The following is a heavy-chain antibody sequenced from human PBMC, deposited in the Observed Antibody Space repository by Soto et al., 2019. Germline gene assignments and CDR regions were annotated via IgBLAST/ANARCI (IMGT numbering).Heavy chain of an antibody. D-gene: IGHD6-13*01. J-gene: IGHJ6*02. Sequence: QVQLVESGGGVVQPGRSLRLSCAASGFTFSSYGMHWVRQAPGKGLEWVAVISYDGSNKYYADSVKGRFTISRDNSKNTLYLQMISLRAEDTPVYYCAKDIPYSSSWYGPYYYYGMDVWGQGTTVTVSS. CDR3: AKDIPYSSSWYGPYYYYGMDV. CDR2: ISYDGSNK. V-gene: IGHV3-30*18. CDR1: GFTFSSYG.